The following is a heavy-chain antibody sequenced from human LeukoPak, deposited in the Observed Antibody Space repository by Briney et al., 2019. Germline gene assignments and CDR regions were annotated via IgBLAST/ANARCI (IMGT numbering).Heavy chain of an antibody. CDR3: ARGSRGYGDYVYWFDP. V-gene: IGHV4-59*01. J-gene: IGHJ5*02. D-gene: IGHD4-17*01. Sequence: SETLSLTCTVSGGSISSYYWSWIRQPPGKGLEWIGYIYYSGSTNYNPSLKSRVTISVDTSKNQFSLTLSSVTAADTAVYYYARGSRGYGDYVYWFDPWGQGTLVTVSS. CDR2: IYYSGST. CDR1: GGSISSYY.